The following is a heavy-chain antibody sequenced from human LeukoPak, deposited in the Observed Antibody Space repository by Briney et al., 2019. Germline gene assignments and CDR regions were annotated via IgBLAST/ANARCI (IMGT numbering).Heavy chain of an antibody. J-gene: IGHJ6*02. CDR3: ARDYGDYYGMDV. CDR1: GFTFSSYW. V-gene: IGHV3-30-3*01. Sequence: GGSLRLSCAASGFTFSSYWMSWVRQAPGKGLEWVAVISYDGSNKYYADSVKGRFTISRDNSKNTLYLQMNSLRAEDTAVYYCARDYGDYYGMDVWGQGTTVTVSS. CDR2: ISYDGSNK. D-gene: IGHD4-17*01.